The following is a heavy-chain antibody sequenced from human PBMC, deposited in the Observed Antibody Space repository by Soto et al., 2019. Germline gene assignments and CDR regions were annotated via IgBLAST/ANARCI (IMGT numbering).Heavy chain of an antibody. V-gene: IGHV4-4*07. CDR3: ARDYYGSASYDNYYYYGMDV. D-gene: IGHD3-10*01. J-gene: IGHJ6*02. Sequence: SETLSLTCTVSGGSISSYYWSWIRQPAGKGLELIGRIYTSGSTNYSPSLKSRVTMLVDTSKNQFSLKLSSVTAADTAVYYCARDYYGSASYDNYYYYGMDVWGQGTTVTVPS. CDR2: IYTSGST. CDR1: GGSISSYY.